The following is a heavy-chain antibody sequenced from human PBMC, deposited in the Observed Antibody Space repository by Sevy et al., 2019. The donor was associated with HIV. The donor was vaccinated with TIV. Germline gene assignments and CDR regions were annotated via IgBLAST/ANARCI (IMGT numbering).Heavy chain of an antibody. Sequence: GGSLRLSCAASGFTLRNYAVNWVRQAPGKGLEWVSAAVGVVDTTYYADSVKGRFIISRDDSKNTLYLQMTSLTAEDTAVYFCAKGTANAGYYFDYWGRGTLVTVSS. CDR2: AVGVVDTT. CDR3: AKGTANAGYYFDY. CDR1: GFTLRNYA. D-gene: IGHD1-7*01. V-gene: IGHV3-23*01. J-gene: IGHJ4*02.